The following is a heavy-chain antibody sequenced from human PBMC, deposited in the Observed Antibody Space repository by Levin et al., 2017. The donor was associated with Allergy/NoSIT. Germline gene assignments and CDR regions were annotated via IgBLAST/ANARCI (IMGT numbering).Heavy chain of an antibody. CDR3: VEQRCVGGNCRLLDH. V-gene: IGHV5-10-1*01. Sequence: GGSLRLSCKASGYSFTGDWISWVRQMPGKGLEWVRRIDPGQSYTAYSPSLQGHVTVSADKSINTAYLQWSSLKVADTAIYYCVEQRCVGGNCRLLDHWGQGTLVTVSS. J-gene: IGHJ4*02. CDR1: GYSFTGDW. D-gene: IGHD1/OR15-1a*01. CDR2: IDPGQSYT.